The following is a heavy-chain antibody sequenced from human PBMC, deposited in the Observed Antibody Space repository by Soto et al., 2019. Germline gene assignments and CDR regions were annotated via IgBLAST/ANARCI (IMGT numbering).Heavy chain of an antibody. D-gene: IGHD6-19*01. Sequence: SETLCLTCTVSGGSISSYYWSGIRQPPGKGLEWIGYIYYTGSPNYNPSLKSRVTISVDASKNQFSLKLSSVTAADTAVYYCAVASYRSAWVIFDYWGQGTLVTVSS. J-gene: IGHJ4*02. CDR2: IYYTGSP. V-gene: IGHV4-59*08. CDR1: GGSISSYY. CDR3: AVASYRSAWVIFDY.